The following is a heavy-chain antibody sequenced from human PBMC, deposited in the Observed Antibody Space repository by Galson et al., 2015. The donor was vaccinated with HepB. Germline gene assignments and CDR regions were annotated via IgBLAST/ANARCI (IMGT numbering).Heavy chain of an antibody. Sequence: SVKVSCKASGYTFTGYYMHWVRQAPGQGLEWMGWINPNSGGTNYAQKFQGRVTMTRDTSISTAYMELSGLRSDDTAVYYCARGRPAYCSSTSCYILTSYYYYYGMDVWGQGTTVTVSS. V-gene: IGHV1-2*02. CDR2: INPNSGGT. D-gene: IGHD2-2*02. CDR1: GYTFTGYY. CDR3: ARGRPAYCSSTSCYILTSYYYYYGMDV. J-gene: IGHJ6*02.